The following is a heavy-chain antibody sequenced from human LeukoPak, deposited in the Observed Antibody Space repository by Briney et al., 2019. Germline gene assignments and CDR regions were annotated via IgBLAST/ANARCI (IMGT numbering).Heavy chain of an antibody. CDR3: ARIYDYVWGSYQGLFDY. CDR2: ISAYNGNT. J-gene: IGHJ4*02. V-gene: IGHV1-18*01. CDR1: GYTFTSYG. Sequence: ASVKVSCKASGYTFTSYGISWVRQAPGQGLEWMGWISAYNGNTNYAQKLQGRVTMTTDTSTSTACMELRSLRSDDTAVYYCARIYDYVWGSYQGLFDYWGQGTLVTVSS. D-gene: IGHD3-16*02.